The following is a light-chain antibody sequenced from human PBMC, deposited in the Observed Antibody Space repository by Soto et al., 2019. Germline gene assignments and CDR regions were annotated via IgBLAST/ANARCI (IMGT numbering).Light chain of an antibody. CDR1: QSVSSN. CDR2: GAS. J-gene: IGKJ5*01. Sequence: EIVLTQSPATLSLSPGERATLSCRASQSVSSNLAWYQQKPGQAPRLLIHGASTRATGIPVRFSGSGSGTEFTLTISSLQSEDFAIYYCQQYNNWPPITFGQGTRLEN. CDR3: QQYNNWPPIT. V-gene: IGKV3-15*01.